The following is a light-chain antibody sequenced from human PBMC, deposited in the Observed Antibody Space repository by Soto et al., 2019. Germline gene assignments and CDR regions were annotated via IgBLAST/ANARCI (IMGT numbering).Light chain of an antibody. V-gene: IGKV3-11*01. J-gene: IGKJ1*01. CDR3: QQRSNWPPT. Sequence: EIVFTQSPATLSFSPGERATLSCRASQNVSSYLAWYQQKPGQAPRLLIYDASNRATGIPARFSGSGSGTDFTLTISSLEPEDFAVYYCQQRSNWPPTFGQGTKV. CDR2: DAS. CDR1: QNVSSY.